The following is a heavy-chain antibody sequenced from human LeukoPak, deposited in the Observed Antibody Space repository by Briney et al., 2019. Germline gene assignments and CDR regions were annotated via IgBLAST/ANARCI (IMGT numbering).Heavy chain of an antibody. CDR1: GFTVSSNY. CDR3: AKGRGYPPYAFDI. J-gene: IGHJ3*02. D-gene: IGHD1-1*01. Sequence: GGSLRLSCAASGFTVSSNYMSWVRQAPGKGLEWVSVIYSGGSTYYADSVKGRFTISRDNSKNTLYLQMNSLRAEDTAVYYCAKGRGYPPYAFDIWGQGTMVTVSS. CDR2: IYSGGST. V-gene: IGHV3-53*05.